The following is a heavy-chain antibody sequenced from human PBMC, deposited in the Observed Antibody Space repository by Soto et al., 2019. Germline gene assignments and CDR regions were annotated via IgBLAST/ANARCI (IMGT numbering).Heavy chain of an antibody. V-gene: IGHV4-39*01. CDR2: LYFRGAT. CDR1: GGSITNTNYH. CDR3: FGVLAATRDD. Sequence: PSETLSLTCSVSGGSITNTNYHWGWIRQAPGKGLEWIGTLYFRGATDYNPSLQSRVTISADTSKNQISLHLSSVTAADTAGYYCFGVLAATRDDWGQGTLVTVS. D-gene: IGHD2-21*02. J-gene: IGHJ4*01.